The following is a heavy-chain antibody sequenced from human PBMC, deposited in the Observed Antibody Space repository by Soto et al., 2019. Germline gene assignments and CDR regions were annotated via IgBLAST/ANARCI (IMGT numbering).Heavy chain of an antibody. D-gene: IGHD6-19*01. Sequence: GGSLRLSCAASGFTFSSYAMHWVRKAPGKGLEWVAVISYDGSNKYYADSVKGRFTISRDNSKNTLYLQMNSLRAEDTAVYYCARDGPRIAVAGFDYWGQGTLVTVSS. CDR2: ISYDGSNK. CDR1: GFTFSSYA. CDR3: ARDGPRIAVAGFDY. V-gene: IGHV3-30-3*01. J-gene: IGHJ4*02.